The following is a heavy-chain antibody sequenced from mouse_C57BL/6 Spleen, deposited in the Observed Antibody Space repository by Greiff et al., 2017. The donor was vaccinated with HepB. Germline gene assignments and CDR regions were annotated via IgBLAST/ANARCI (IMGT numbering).Heavy chain of an antibody. CDR1: GYAFTNYL. J-gene: IGHJ1*03. CDR3: ARSPLYYRDYGYFDV. V-gene: IGHV1-54*01. D-gene: IGHD2-13*01. Sequence: VQLQEPGAELVRPGTSVKVSCKASGYAFTNYLIEWVKQRPGQGLEWIGVINPGSGGTNYNEKFKGKATLTADKSSSTAYMQLSSLTSEDSAVYFCARSPLYYRDYGYFDVWGTGTTVTVSS. CDR2: INPGSGGT.